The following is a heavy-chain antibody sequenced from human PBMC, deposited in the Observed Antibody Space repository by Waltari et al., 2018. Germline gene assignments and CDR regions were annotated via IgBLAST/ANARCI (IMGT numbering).Heavy chain of an antibody. D-gene: IGHD6-25*01. CDR1: GYTFTNYG. CDR3: ARDSRHSSAGTFDI. CDR2: VSAGGRGWMRAYTSNT. J-gene: IGHJ3*02. Sequence: QIQLVQSGAEVKKDGASVKVSCKASGYTFTNYGISWVRQAPGQGLEWMGWVSAGGRGWMRAYTSNTEYAKRFQDKVTMTMDTSTSTAYMELRSLRSDDTAVYYCARDSRHSSAGTFDIWGQGTVVTVS. V-gene: IGHV1-18*01.